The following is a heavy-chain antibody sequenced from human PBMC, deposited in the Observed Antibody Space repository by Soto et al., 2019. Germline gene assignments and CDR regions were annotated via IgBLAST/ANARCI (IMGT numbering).Heavy chain of an antibody. CDR2: INHSGST. D-gene: IGHD3-3*01. Sequence: SETLSLTCAVYGGSFSGYYGSWIRQPPGKGLEWIGEINHSGSTNYNPSLKSRVTISVDTSKNQFSLKLSSVTAAATAVYYCARAGFGVVNTKRGHLSLWGQGTLVTVSS. CDR3: ARAGFGVVNTKRGHLSL. CDR1: GGSFSGYY. V-gene: IGHV4-34*01. J-gene: IGHJ4*02.